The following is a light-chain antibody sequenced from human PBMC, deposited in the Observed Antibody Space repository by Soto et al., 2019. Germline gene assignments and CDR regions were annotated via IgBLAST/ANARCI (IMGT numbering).Light chain of an antibody. CDR3: CSYAGSYTVV. Sequence: QSALTQPRSVSGSPGQSVTISCTGTSSDVGTYNYVSWYQQHPDRAPKLLICDVSNRPSGVPDRFSGSKSGNTASLTISGLQAEDEADYYCCSYAGSYTVVFGGGPKLTVL. J-gene: IGLJ2*01. V-gene: IGLV2-11*01. CDR1: SSDVGTYNY. CDR2: DVS.